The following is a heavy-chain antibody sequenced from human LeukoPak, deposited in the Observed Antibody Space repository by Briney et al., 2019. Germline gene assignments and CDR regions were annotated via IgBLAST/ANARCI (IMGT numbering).Heavy chain of an antibody. J-gene: IGHJ5*02. Sequence: ASVKVSCKASGGTFSSYAISWVRQAPGQGLEWMGGIIPIFGTANYAQKFQGRVTITADESTSTACMELSSLRSEDTAVYYCARDGYHDTERNWFDPWGQGTLVTVSS. CDR2: IIPIFGTA. V-gene: IGHV1-69*13. D-gene: IGHD5-12*01. CDR3: ARDGYHDTERNWFDP. CDR1: GGTFSSYA.